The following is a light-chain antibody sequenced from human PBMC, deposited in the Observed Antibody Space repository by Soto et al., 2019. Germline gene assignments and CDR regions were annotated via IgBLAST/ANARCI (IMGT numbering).Light chain of an antibody. CDR1: SSDVGGYSY. CDR2: DVS. Sequence: QSALTQPRSVSGSPGHSVTISCTGTSSDVGGYSYVSWYQQHPGKAPKLMISDVSKRPSGVPDRFSGSKFGNTASLTISGLQSEDEADYYFCSYAGAFTYVFGMGTKLTVL. CDR3: CSYAGAFTYV. J-gene: IGLJ1*01. V-gene: IGLV2-11*01.